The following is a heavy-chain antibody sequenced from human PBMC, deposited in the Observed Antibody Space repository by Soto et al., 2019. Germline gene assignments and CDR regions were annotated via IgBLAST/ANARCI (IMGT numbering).Heavy chain of an antibody. CDR1: GFTFSDHY. CDR3: ASQSRGSSPYFDY. Sequence: GGSLRLSCAASGFTFSDHYMDWVRQAPGKGLEWVGRTRNKANSYTTEYAASVKGRFTISRDDSKNSLYLQMNSLKTEDTAVYYCASQSRGSSPYFDYWGQGTLVNVSS. CDR2: TRNKANSYTT. D-gene: IGHD6-13*01. J-gene: IGHJ4*02. V-gene: IGHV3-72*01.